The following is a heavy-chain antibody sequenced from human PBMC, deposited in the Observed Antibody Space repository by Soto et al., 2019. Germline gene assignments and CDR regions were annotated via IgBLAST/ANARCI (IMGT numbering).Heavy chain of an antibody. CDR1: VFTFSAYS. CDR3: ARDLTIFGVVIYAYGMDV. V-gene: IGHV3-21*01. D-gene: IGHD3-3*01. CDR2: INGRSNYM. J-gene: IGHJ6*02. Sequence: PGGSLRLSCSASVFTFSAYSMNWFRQAPGKGLEWVSSINGRSNYMYYADSVKGRFTISRDNSKNTLYLQMNSLRAEDTAVYYCARDLTIFGVVIYAYGMDVWGQGTTVTVSS.